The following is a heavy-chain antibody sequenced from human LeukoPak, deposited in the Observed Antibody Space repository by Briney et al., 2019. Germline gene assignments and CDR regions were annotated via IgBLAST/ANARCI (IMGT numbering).Heavy chain of an antibody. J-gene: IGHJ4*02. D-gene: IGHD3-10*01. Sequence: SETLSLTCAVYGGAFCGYYSSWIRHPPRKRLEWSGENNYIGSTNCHPSIKSRATISVNTSRNQFSLTLSSVTAADTAAYNCARGGEAHHFGSASQDSWGQGTLVTVSS. V-gene: IGHV4-34*01. CDR1: GGAFCGYY. CDR2: NNYIGST. CDR3: ARGGEAHHFGSASQDS.